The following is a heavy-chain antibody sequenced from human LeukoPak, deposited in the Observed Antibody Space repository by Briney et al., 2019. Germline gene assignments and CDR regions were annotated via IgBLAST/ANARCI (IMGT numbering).Heavy chain of an antibody. Sequence: SETLSLTCTVSGGSISSSSYYWGWIRQPPGKGLEWIGSIYYSGSTCYNPSLKSRVTISVDTSKNQFSLKLSSVTAADTAVYYCARPTYYYDSSGHDAFDIWGQGTMVTVSS. D-gene: IGHD3-22*01. CDR3: ARPTYYYDSSGHDAFDI. CDR2: IYYSGST. CDR1: GGSISSSSYY. V-gene: IGHV4-39*01. J-gene: IGHJ3*02.